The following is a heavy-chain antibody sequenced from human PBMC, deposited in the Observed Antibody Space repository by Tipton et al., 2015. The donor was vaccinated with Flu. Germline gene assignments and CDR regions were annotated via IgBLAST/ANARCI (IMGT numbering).Heavy chain of an antibody. CDR2: IYDSGST. V-gene: IGHV4-59*08. CDR1: GGSITTYY. D-gene: IGHD3-9*01. CDR3: ARRDYDILTGSRAFDI. Sequence: VKPSETLSLTCTVSGGSITTYYWSWIRQSPGKGLEWIGYIYDSGSTNYNPSLKSRVTISVDTSKNQFSLKLTSVTAADTAVYYCARRDYDILTGSRAFDIWGQGTMVTVSP. J-gene: IGHJ3*02.